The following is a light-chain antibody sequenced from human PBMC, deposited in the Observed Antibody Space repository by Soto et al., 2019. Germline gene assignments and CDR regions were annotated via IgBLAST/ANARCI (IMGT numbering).Light chain of an antibody. CDR2: DAS. V-gene: IGKV1-33*01. Sequence: IRMTQSPSSLSASTGDRVTITCQASQDISNYLNWYQQKPGKAPKLLIYDASNLETGVPSRFSGSGSGTDFTLTISSLQPEDFATYYCQQSYSTPRTFGQGTKVDIK. J-gene: IGKJ1*01. CDR3: QQSYSTPRT. CDR1: QDISNY.